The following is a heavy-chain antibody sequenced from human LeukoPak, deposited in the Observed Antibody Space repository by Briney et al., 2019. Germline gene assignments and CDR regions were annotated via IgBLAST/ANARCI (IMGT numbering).Heavy chain of an antibody. J-gene: IGHJ4*02. CDR2: ISGSGGST. Sequence: GGSLGLSCGGSGFTFKSFSMHWVRQAPGKGLEWVSAISGSGGSTYYADSVKGRFTISRDNSKNTLYLQMNSLRAEDTAVYYCAKDYYYDSSGPLDYWAREPWSPSPQ. CDR3: AKDYYYDSSGPLDY. CDR1: GFTFKSFS. D-gene: IGHD3-22*01. V-gene: IGHV3-23*01.